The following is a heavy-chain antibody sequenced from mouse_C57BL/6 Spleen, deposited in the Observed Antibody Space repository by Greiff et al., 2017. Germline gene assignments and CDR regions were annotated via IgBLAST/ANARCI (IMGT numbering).Heavy chain of an antibody. CDR2: IYPGSGST. J-gene: IGHJ2*01. CDR1: GYTFTSYW. CDR3: ARGPYGSSYEGY. V-gene: IGHV1-55*01. Sequence: VKLQQPGAELVKPGASVKMSCKASGYTFTSYWITWVKQRPGQGLEWIGDIYPGSGSTNYNEKFKSKATLTVDTSSSTAYMQLSSLTSEDSAVYYCARGPYGSSYEGYWGEGTPPTDSS. D-gene: IGHD1-1*01.